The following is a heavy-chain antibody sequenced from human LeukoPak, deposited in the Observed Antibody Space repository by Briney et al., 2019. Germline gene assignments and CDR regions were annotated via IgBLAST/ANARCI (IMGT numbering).Heavy chain of an antibody. CDR3: AREGVTAMALIDY. CDR1: GFTFSSYW. D-gene: IGHD5-18*01. CDR2: IKQDGSEK. J-gene: IGHJ4*02. V-gene: IGHV3-7*03. Sequence: GGSLRLPCAASGFTFSSYWMSWVRQAPGKGLEWVANIKQDGSEKYYVDSVKGRFTISRDNAKNSLYLQMNSLRAEDTAVYYCAREGVTAMALIDYWGQGTLVTVSS.